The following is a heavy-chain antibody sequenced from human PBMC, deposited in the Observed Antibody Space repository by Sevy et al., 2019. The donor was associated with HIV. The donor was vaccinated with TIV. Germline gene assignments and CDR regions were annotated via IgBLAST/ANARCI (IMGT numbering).Heavy chain of an antibody. J-gene: IGHJ6*03. Sequence: GGSLRLSCAASGFTFRNYAMTWVRQAPGKGLEWVSVISESGDRTYYADSVKGRFTVSRDNSKNTMYLQMNTLRAEDTPVYYCAIYGSNNCYMSCRYLYMDVWGKGTTVTVSS. CDR2: ISESGDRT. V-gene: IGHV3-23*01. D-gene: IGHD2-2*02. CDR3: AIYGSNNCYMSCRYLYMDV. CDR1: GFTFRNYA.